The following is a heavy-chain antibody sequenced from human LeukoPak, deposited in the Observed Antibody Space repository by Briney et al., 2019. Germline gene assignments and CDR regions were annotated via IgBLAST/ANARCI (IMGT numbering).Heavy chain of an antibody. CDR1: GGSISSYY. V-gene: IGHV4-59*12. CDR3: ARDLGPAYGETGDFDY. Sequence: SETLSLTCTVSGGSISSYYWSWIRQPPGKGLEWIGNIYYSGTTYYNPSLKSRVTMSVDTSKNQFSLSLYSVTAADTAVYYCARDLGPAYGETGDFDYWGQGTLVTVSS. J-gene: IGHJ4*02. D-gene: IGHD4-17*01. CDR2: IYYSGTT.